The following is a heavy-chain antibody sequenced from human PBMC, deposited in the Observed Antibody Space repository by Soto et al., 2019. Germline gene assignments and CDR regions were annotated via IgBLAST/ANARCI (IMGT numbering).Heavy chain of an antibody. Sequence: GGSLRLSCAASGFTFSSYAMHWVRQAPGKGLEYVSAISSNGGSTYYANSVKGRFTISRDNSKNTLYLQMGSLRAEDMAVYYCARVVVGVAGTGAYNWFDPWGQGTLVTVSS. CDR1: GFTFSSYA. J-gene: IGHJ5*02. CDR3: ARVVVGVAGTGAYNWFDP. D-gene: IGHD2-15*01. CDR2: ISSNGGST. V-gene: IGHV3-64*01.